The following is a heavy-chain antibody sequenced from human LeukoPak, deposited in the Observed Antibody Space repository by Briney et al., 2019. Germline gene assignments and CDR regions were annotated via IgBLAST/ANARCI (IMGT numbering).Heavy chain of an antibody. D-gene: IGHD6-13*01. V-gene: IGHV1-24*01. CDR2: FDPEDGET. CDR3: ATGTSSSYVVY. J-gene: IGHJ4*02. Sequence: ASVKVSCKASGYTFTGYYMHWVRQAPGQGLEWMGGFDPEDGETIYAQKFQGRVTMTEDTSTDTAYMELSSLRSEDTAVYYCATGTSSSYVVYWGQGTLVTVSS. CDR1: GYTFTGYY.